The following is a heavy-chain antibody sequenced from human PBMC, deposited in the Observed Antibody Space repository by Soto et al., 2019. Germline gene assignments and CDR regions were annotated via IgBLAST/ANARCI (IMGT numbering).Heavy chain of an antibody. CDR1: GFTFSSYG. Sequence: PGGSLRLSCAASGFTFSSYGMHWVRQAPGKGLEWVAVIWYDGSNKYYADSVKGRFTISRDNSKNTLYLQMNSLRAEDTAVYYCAGGYYYDSSGYYYGMHVWGPGTPVTV. V-gene: IGHV3-33*01. CDR3: AGGYYYDSSGYYYGMHV. CDR2: IWYDGSNK. D-gene: IGHD3-22*01. J-gene: IGHJ6*02.